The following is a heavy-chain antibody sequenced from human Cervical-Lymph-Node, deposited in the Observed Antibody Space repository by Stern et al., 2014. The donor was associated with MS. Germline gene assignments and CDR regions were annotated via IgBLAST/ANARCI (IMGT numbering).Heavy chain of an antibody. CDR3: AKQYFDSSGYSYYYGMDV. CDR2: ISGSGSSI. V-gene: IGHV3-23*04. J-gene: IGHJ6*02. CDR1: GFTFNKYA. Sequence: VQLVESGGDLVQPGGSLRLSCAASGFTFNKYAMNWVRQAPGKGLEWVSTISGSGSSIYYAESVKGRFTISRDNSENTLYLQMHSLRAEDTAIYYCAKQYFDSSGYSYYYGMDVWGQGTTVTVSS. D-gene: IGHD3-22*01.